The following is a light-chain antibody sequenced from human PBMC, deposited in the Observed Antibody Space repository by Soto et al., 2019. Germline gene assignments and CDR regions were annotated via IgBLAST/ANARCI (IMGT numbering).Light chain of an antibody. CDR1: QSVSSH. V-gene: IGKV3D-15*01. Sequence: EVVMTQSPVTLSVSPGERGIVSCSASQSVSSHLAWHQQKPGQAPRLLIHGASTRATGSPARFSGSGSGTEFTLTISSLQPEDFAVYYCQQYDNWPYTFAQGTKVNIK. J-gene: IGKJ2*01. CDR3: QQYDNWPYT. CDR2: GAS.